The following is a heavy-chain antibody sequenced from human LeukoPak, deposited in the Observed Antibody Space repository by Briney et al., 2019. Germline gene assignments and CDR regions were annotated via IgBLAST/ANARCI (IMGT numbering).Heavy chain of an antibody. D-gene: IGHD4-11*01. CDR2: ISAYIGNT. V-gene: IGHV1-18*04. Sequence: ASVKVSCKASGYTFTRHTISWVRQAPGQGLEWMGWISAYIGNTNYAQHLQGRVTMATDTSTNTAYLELRSLRSDDTAIYYCARVMTTVVTAHAFEIWGQGTVVTVSS. CDR1: GYTFTRHT. J-gene: IGHJ3*02. CDR3: ARVMTTVVTAHAFEI.